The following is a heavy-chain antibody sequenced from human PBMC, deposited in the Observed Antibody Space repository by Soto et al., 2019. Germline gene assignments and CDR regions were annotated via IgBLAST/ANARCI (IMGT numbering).Heavy chain of an antibody. CDR3: AREVIINPYYYYGMDV. Sequence: QVQLVESGGGVVQPGRSLRLSCAASGFTFSSYAMHWVRQAPGKGLEWVAVISYDGSNKYYADSVKGRFTISRDNSKNTFYLQMNSLRAEDTAVYYCAREVIINPYYYYGMDVWGQGTTVTVSS. J-gene: IGHJ6*02. CDR1: GFTFSSYA. CDR2: ISYDGSNK. D-gene: IGHD3-9*01. V-gene: IGHV3-30-3*01.